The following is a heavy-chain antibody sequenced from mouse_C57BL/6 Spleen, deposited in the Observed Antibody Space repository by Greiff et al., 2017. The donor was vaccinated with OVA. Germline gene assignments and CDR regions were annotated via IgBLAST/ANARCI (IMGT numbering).Heavy chain of an antibody. CDR2: INPSTGGT. J-gene: IGHJ2*01. V-gene: IGHV1-42*01. CDR3: ARKVHYDGAYFDY. Sequence: VQLQQSGPELVKPGASVKISCKASGYSFTGYYMNWVKQSPEKSLEWIGEINPSTGGTTYNQKFKAKATLTVDKSSSTAYMQLKGLTSEDSAVYYCARKVHYDGAYFDYWGQGTTLTVSS. D-gene: IGHD1-2*01. CDR1: GYSFTGYY.